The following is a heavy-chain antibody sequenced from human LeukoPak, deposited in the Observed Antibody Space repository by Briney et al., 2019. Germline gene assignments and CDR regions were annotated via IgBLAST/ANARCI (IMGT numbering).Heavy chain of an antibody. Sequence: PSETLSLTCTVSGGSISSGSYYWSWIRQPPGKGLEWIGYIYYSGSTNYNPSLKSRVTISVDTSKNQFSLKLSSVTAADTAVYYCARDRSLYYYDSSGAPEVWGQGTLVTVSS. CDR1: GGSISSGSYY. CDR3: ARDRSLYYYDSSGAPEV. V-gene: IGHV4-61*01. J-gene: IGHJ4*02. D-gene: IGHD3-22*01. CDR2: IYYSGST.